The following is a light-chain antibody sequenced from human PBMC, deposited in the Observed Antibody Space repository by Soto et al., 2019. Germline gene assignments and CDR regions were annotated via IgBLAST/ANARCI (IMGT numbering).Light chain of an antibody. V-gene: IGLV4-69*01. Sequence: QLVLTQSPSASASLGASVKLTCTLSSGHSSYTIAWHQQQADKGPRNLMNLDSDVSHYKGDGIPDRFSGSSSGAERYLTISSLQSEDEAAYYCQTWATGPDWVFGGGTKVTVL. CDR2: LDSDVSH. CDR1: SGHSSYT. CDR3: QTWATGPDWV. J-gene: IGLJ3*02.